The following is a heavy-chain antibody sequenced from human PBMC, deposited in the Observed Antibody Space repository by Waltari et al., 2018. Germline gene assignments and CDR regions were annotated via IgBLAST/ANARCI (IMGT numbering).Heavy chain of an antibody. CDR2: INHSGST. CDR3: ARRSSSSALFDY. CDR1: GGSFSGYY. D-gene: IGHD6-6*01. Sequence: QVQLQQWGAGLLKPSETLSLTCAVYGGSFSGYYWSWIRQPPGKGLEWIGEINHSGSTNYNPSLKSRVTISVDTSKNQFSLKLSSVTAADTAVYYCARRSSSSALFDYWGQGTLVTVSS. J-gene: IGHJ4*02. V-gene: IGHV4-34*01.